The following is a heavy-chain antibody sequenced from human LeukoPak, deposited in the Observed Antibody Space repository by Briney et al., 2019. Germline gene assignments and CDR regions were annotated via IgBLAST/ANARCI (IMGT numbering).Heavy chain of an antibody. J-gene: IGHJ4*02. Sequence: PGGSLRLSCAASGFTFSSYWMHWVRQAPGKGLVWVSRINSDGSSTSYADSVKGRFTISRDNAMNTLYLQMNSLRAEDTAVYYCASGSLMYYYDSSGRPFDYWGQGTLVTVSS. V-gene: IGHV3-74*01. CDR3: ASGSLMYYYDSSGRPFDY. CDR2: INSDGSST. CDR1: GFTFSSYW. D-gene: IGHD3-22*01.